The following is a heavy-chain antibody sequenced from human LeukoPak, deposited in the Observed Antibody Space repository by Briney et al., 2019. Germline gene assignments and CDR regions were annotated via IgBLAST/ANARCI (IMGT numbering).Heavy chain of an antibody. CDR2: INPNSGGT. D-gene: IGHD3-9*01. J-gene: IGHJ3*02. V-gene: IGHV1-2*02. CDR1: GYTFTGYY. CDR3: ARSLSVLRYFDWLLRTDDAFDI. Sequence: ASVKASCKASGYTFTGYYMHWVRQAPGQGLEWMGWINPNSGGTNYAQKFQGRVTMTRDTSISTAYMELSRLRSDDTAVYYCARSLSVLRYFDWLLRTDDAFDIWGQGTMVTVSS.